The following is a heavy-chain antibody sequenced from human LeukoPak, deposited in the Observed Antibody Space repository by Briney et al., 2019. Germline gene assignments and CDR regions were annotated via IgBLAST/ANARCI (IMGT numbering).Heavy chain of an antibody. D-gene: IGHD3-16*01. CDR2: IFYSGST. Sequence: SETLSLTCTVSGGSISSYYWSWIRQPPGKGLEWIGNIFYSGSTYYSPSLKSRVTISLDTSRNQFSLKLTSVTAADTAVYYCARVSMIRACDIWGQGTMVTVSS. CDR1: GGSISSYY. V-gene: IGHV4-59*12. CDR3: ARVSMIRACDI. J-gene: IGHJ3*02.